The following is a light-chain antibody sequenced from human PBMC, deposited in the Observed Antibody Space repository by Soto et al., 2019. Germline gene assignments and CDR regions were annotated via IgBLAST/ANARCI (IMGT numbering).Light chain of an antibody. V-gene: IGLV2-14*01. CDR1: SSDVGGYNY. CDR3: SSYTSSNTVV. CDR2: EVS. J-gene: IGLJ2*01. Sequence: QSALTQPASVSGSPGQSITISCTATSSDVGGYNYVSWYQQHPGKAPKLMIYEVSNRPSGVSNRFSGSKSGNTASLTISGLQAKDEANYYCSSYTSSNTVVFGGGTKLTVL.